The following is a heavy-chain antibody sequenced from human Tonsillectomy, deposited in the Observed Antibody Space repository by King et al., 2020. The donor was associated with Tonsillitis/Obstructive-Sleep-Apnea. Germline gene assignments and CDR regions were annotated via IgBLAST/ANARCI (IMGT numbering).Heavy chain of an antibody. Sequence: VQLVESGAEVKKPGSSVKVSCKASGGTFSSYAISWVRQAPGQGLEWMGRIIPILGIANYAQKFQGRVTITADKSTSTAYMELSSLRSEDTAVYYCAAGAPQLWSSGGYYYYMDVWGKGTTVTVSS. J-gene: IGHJ6*03. CDR3: AAGAPQLWSSGGYYYYMDV. CDR2: IIPILGIA. CDR1: GGTFSSYA. V-gene: IGHV1-69*09. D-gene: IGHD5-18*01.